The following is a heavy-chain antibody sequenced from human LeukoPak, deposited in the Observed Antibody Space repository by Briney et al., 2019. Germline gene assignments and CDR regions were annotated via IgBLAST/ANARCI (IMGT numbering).Heavy chain of an antibody. D-gene: IGHD1-14*01. V-gene: IGHV3-7*01. Sequence: EWFANIKQDGSAKYSVDSVKGGFTISRDNAKKSLYMQMNRLRAEDTAVYYCPRVHRAYFDYWGQGTLVTVSS. CDR2: IKQDGSAK. J-gene: IGHJ4*02. CDR3: PRVHRAYFDY.